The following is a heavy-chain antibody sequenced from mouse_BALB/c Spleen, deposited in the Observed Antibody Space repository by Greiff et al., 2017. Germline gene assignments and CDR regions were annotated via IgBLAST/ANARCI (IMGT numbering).Heavy chain of an antibody. CDR3: ARDIPAGAMDY. V-gene: IGHV7-3*02. CDR1: GFTFTDYY. CDR2: IRNKANSYTT. Sequence: EVKLVESGGGLVQPGGSLRLSCATSGFTFTDYYMSWVRQPPGKALEWLGFIRNKANSYTTEYSASVKGRFTISRDNSQSILYLKMNTLRAEDSATYDCARDIPAGAMDYWGQGTSVTGSS. J-gene: IGHJ4*01.